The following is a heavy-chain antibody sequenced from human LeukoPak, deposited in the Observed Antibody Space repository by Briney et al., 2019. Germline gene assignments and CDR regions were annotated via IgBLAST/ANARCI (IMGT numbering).Heavy chain of an antibody. CDR2: INHSGST. D-gene: IGHD3-3*01. V-gene: IGHV4-34*01. J-gene: IGHJ5*02. CDR3: ARALTIFNWFDP. Sequence: PSETLSLTCAVYGGSFSGYYWSWIRQPPGKGLEWIGEINHSGSTNYNPSLKSRVTISVDTSKNQFSLKLSSVTAADTAVYYCARALTIFNWFDPWGQGTLVTVSS. CDR1: GGSFSGYY.